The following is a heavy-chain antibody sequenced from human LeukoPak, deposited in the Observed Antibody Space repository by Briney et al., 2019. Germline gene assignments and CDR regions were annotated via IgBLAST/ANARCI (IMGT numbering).Heavy chain of an antibody. CDR2: ISSSDSTI. V-gene: IGHV3-48*03. CDR3: ARDHHPHYYDSSGYYYGMDY. Sequence: GGSLRLSCAASGFTFSSYEMNWVRQAPGKGLEWVSYISSSDSTIYYADSVKGRFTISRDNAKNSLYLQMNSLRAEDTAVYYCARDHHPHYYDSSGYYYGMDYWGQGTLVTVSS. D-gene: IGHD3-22*01. J-gene: IGHJ4*02. CDR1: GFTFSSYE.